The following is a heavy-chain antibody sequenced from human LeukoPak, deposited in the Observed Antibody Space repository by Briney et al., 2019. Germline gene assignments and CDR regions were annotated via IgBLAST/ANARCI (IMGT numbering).Heavy chain of an antibody. J-gene: IGHJ4*02. V-gene: IGHV3-30*18. Sequence: GGSLRLSCAASGFTFSSYDMYWVRQAPGKGLEWVAGITYDGSDKYYADSVKGRFTISRDNSKNTLCLQMNSLRAEDSAVYYCAKDPQQLVLCNFFGFWGQGTLVTVSS. CDR1: GFTFSSYD. CDR3: AKDPQQLVLCNFFGF. D-gene: IGHD6-13*01. CDR2: ITYDGSDK.